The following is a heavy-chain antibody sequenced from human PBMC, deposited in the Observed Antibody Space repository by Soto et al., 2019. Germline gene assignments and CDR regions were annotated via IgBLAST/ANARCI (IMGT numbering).Heavy chain of an antibody. CDR3: ARDQGDIVAATFRPNERRKTFDY. CDR1: GYTFSTYG. V-gene: IGHV1-18*01. D-gene: IGHD5-12*01. J-gene: IGHJ4*02. Sequence: QVQLVQSGGEVKKPGASVQVSCKVSGYTFSTYGISWVRQAPGQGRAWMGWISAYYNHTNHAQKFQGRVTSTTDTPTSTRSIEMRSLRSDVTAVYYCARDQGDIVAATFRPNERRKTFDYWGQGTLVTVSS. CDR2: ISAYYNHT.